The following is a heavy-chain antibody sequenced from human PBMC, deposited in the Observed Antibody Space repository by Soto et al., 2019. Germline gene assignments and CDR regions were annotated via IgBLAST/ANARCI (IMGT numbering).Heavy chain of an antibody. D-gene: IGHD4-4*01. CDR3: ARDLDYRVSYYYGMDV. Sequence: SETLSLTCTVSGGSISSYYWSWIRQPTGKGLEWIGRIYTSGSTNYNPSLKSRVTMSVDTSKNQFSLKLSSVTAADTAVYYCARDLDYRVSYYYGMDVWGQGTTVTVSS. CDR1: GGSISSYY. CDR2: IYTSGST. J-gene: IGHJ6*02. V-gene: IGHV4-4*07.